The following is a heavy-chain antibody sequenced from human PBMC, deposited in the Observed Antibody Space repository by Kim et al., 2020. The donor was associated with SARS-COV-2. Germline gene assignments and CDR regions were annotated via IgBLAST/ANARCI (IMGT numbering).Heavy chain of an antibody. CDR3: AKGKGYCSGGSCYYDY. V-gene: IGHV1-69*01. D-gene: IGHD2-15*01. Sequence: KFQGRVTITADESTSTAYMGLSSLRSEDTAVYYCAKGKGYCSGGSCYYDYWGQGTLVTVSS. J-gene: IGHJ4*02.